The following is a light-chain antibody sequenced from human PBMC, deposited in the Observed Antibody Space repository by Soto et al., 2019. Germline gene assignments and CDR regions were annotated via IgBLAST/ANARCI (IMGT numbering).Light chain of an antibody. CDR2: KAS. CDR3: LQYNSYPWT. J-gene: IGKJ1*01. Sequence: DIQMTQSPSTLSASVGDSVTITCRASQTISIWLAWYQQKPGKAPKLLIYKASDLGSGVPSTFSGSASGTEFTLTISSLQPHDFATYYCLQYNSYPWTFGQGTKVEI. V-gene: IGKV1-5*03. CDR1: QTISIW.